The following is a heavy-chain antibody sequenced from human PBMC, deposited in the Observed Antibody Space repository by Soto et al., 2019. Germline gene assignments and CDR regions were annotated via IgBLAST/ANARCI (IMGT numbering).Heavy chain of an antibody. Sequence: GFGCSCVNFWVGWMSKITGKGLEWIGIIYPDDSDTRYSPSFQGQVTISADRSISTAYLQWSSLKASDPAMYYRGRVGGLVVPGNFRFFAYWGHGTPVTVSS. CDR2: IYPDDSDT. CDR1: GCSCVNFW. V-gene: IGHV5-51*01. J-gene: IGHJ4*01. D-gene: IGHD6-19*01. CDR3: GRVGGLVVPGNFRFFAY.